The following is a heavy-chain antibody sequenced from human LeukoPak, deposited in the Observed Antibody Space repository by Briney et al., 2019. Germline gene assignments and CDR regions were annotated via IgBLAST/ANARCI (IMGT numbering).Heavy chain of an antibody. Sequence: GGSLRLSCAASGFTFDDYAMHWVRQAPGKCLEWVSGISWNSGSIGYADSVKGRFTISRDNAKNSLYLQMNSLRAEDMALYYCAKTMGSGWYDAFDIWGQGTMVTVSS. J-gene: IGHJ3*02. V-gene: IGHV3-9*03. D-gene: IGHD6-19*01. CDR1: GFTFDDYA. CDR3: AKTMGSGWYDAFDI. CDR2: ISWNSGSI.